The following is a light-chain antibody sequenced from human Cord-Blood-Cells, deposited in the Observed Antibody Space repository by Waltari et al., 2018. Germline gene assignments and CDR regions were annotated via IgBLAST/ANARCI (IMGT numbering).Light chain of an antibody. CDR1: QSVLYSSNNKNY. V-gene: IGKV4-1*01. CDR3: QRYYSTPYT. J-gene: IGKJ2*01. CDR2: SAS. Sequence: DIVMTQSPDSLAVSLGERATINCKSSQSVLYSSNNKNYLAWYQQKPGQPPKLLIYSASTRESGVPDRCSGSGSGTGFTLTISSLHAEEVAVYYGQRYYSTPYTFGQGTKLEIK.